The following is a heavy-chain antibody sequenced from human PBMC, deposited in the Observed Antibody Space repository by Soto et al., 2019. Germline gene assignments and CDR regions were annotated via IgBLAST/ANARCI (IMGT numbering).Heavy chain of an antibody. CDR2: ISYDGSNK. CDR3: SRVVTHNAFDI. V-gene: IGHV3-30*03. Sequence: QVQLVESGGGVVQPGRSLRLSCAASGFTFSSYGMHWVRQAPGKGLEWVAGISYDGSNKYYANSVKGRFTIPRDNSNNPLYLQMNGLRAEDTAVYYCSRVVTHNAFDIWGQGTMVTVSS. D-gene: IGHD2-15*01. J-gene: IGHJ3*02. CDR1: GFTFSSYG.